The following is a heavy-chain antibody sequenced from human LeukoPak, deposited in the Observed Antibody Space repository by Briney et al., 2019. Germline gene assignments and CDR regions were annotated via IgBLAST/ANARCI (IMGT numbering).Heavy chain of an antibody. D-gene: IGHD3-22*01. J-gene: IGHJ6*02. CDR3: ARSYYDSSGYYYYYYYGMDV. Sequence: PGRSLRLSCAASGFTFSSYAMHWVRQAPGKGLEWVAVISYDGSNKYYADSVKGRFTVSRDNSKNTLYLQMNSLRAEDTAVYYCARSYYDSSGYYYYYYYGMDVWGQRTTVTVSS. CDR2: ISYDGSNK. CDR1: GFTFSSYA. V-gene: IGHV3-30*04.